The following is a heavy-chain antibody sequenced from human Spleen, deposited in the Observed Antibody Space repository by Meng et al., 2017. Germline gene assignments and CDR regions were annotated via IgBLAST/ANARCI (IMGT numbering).Heavy chain of an antibody. V-gene: IGHV3-23*01. CDR2: ISGSGDST. D-gene: IGHD5-18*01. J-gene: IGHJ4*02. CDR1: GFTFNYYA. CDR3: AKGGYSYGYWDY. Sequence: GESLKISCAASGFTFNYYAMSWVRQAPGKGLDWVSGISGSGDSTHYADSVKGRFTISRDNSENTLYLQMDSLRAEDTAVYYCAKGGYSYGYWDYWGQGTLVTVSS.